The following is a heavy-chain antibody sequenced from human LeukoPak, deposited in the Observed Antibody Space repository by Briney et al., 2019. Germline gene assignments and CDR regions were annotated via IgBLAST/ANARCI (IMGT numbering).Heavy chain of an antibody. CDR2: INAGNGNT. CDR3: ARDLEYDDSSGYYHYDAFDI. J-gene: IGHJ3*02. D-gene: IGHD3-22*01. CDR1: GYTFTSYA. Sequence: ASVKVSCKASGYTFTSYAMHWVRQAPGQRLEWMGWINAGNGNTKYSQELQGRVTMTTDTSTSTAYMELRSLRSDDTAVYYCARDLEYDDSSGYYHYDAFDIWGQGTMVTVSS. V-gene: IGHV1-3*01.